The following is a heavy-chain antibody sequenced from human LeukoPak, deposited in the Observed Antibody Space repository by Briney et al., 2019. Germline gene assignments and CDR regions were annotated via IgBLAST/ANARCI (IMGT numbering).Heavy chain of an antibody. CDR3: ARGLLWFGSGDDFDY. D-gene: IGHD3-10*01. V-gene: IGHV1-3*03. Sequence: ASVKVSCKASGYTFTSYAMHWVRQAPGQRLEWMGWINAGNGNTKYSQEFQGRVTITRDTSASTAYMELSSLRSEDVAVYYCARGLLWFGSGDDFDYWGQGTLVTVSS. CDR2: INAGNGNT. J-gene: IGHJ4*02. CDR1: GYTFTSYA.